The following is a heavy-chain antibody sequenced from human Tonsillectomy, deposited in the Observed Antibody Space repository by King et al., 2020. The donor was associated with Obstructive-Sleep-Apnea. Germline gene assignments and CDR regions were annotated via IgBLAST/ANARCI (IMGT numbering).Heavy chain of an antibody. CDR3: AFEAQGSMDV. J-gene: IGHJ6*02. D-gene: IGHD3-9*01. CDR1: GGSISSYY. V-gene: IGHV4-59*01. Sequence: PLQESGPGLVKPSETLSLTCTVSGGSISSYYWSWLRQPPGKGLEWIGYIYYSGSTNYNPSLKSRVTISVDTSKNQFSLKLSSVTAADTAVYYCAFEAQGSMDVWGQGTTVTVSS. CDR2: IYYSGST.